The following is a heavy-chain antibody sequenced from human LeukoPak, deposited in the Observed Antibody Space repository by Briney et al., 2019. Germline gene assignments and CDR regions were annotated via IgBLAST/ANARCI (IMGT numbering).Heavy chain of an antibody. CDR3: ARGLRGEPSPGYYGLDV. Sequence: GGSLKLSCAASGFTFRNYAMHWVRLVPGNRLEDVSVINSLGDNTYYVNAVKGRFTISRDNSKNTVYLQMGSLRDEDMGVYYCARGLRGEPSPGYYGLDVWGQGTTVTVSS. CDR1: GFTFRNYA. V-gene: IGHV3-64*01. D-gene: IGHD3-10*01. J-gene: IGHJ6*02. CDR2: INSLGDNT.